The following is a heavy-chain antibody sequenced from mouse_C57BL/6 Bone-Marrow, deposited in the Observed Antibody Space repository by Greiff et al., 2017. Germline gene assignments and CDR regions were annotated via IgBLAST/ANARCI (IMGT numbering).Heavy chain of an antibody. CDR1: GYTFTSYW. Sequence: EVQLQQSGTVLARPGASVTMSCKTSGYTFTSYWMHWVKQRPGQGLEWIGAIYPGNSDTSYNQKFKGKAKLTAVTSASTAYMELSSLTNEDSAVYYCTRGVLNYYGSSYGDWYFDVWGTGTTVTVSS. CDR2: IYPGNSDT. D-gene: IGHD1-1*01. J-gene: IGHJ1*03. V-gene: IGHV1-5*01. CDR3: TRGVLNYYGSSYGDWYFDV.